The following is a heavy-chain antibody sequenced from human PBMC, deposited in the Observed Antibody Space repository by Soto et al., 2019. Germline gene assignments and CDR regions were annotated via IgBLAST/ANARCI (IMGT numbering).Heavy chain of an antibody. D-gene: IGHD5-18*01. CDR3: ARVYSYGLYYFDY. CDR2: ISSSSYT. Sequence: GWSLRLSCAASGLSFSDYYVSWIRQAPGKGLEWVSYISSSSYTNYADSVKGRFTISRDNAKNSLYLQMNSLRAEDTAVYYCARVYSYGLYYFDYWGQGTLVTVSS. CDR1: GLSFSDYY. J-gene: IGHJ4*02. V-gene: IGHV3-11*06.